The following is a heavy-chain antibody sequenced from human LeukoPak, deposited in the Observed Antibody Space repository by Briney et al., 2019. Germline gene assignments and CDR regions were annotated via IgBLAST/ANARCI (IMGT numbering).Heavy chain of an antibody. J-gene: IGHJ4*02. V-gene: IGHV1-2*02. D-gene: IGHD3-3*01. CDR1: GYRFTGYY. CDR3: ARDSPFTIFGVVTTYAFDY. Sequence: ASVKVSCKASGYRFTGYYMHWVRQAPGQGLEWMGWIKPNSGGTNYAQKFQGRVTMTRDTSISTAYMELSRLRSDDTAVYYCARDSPFTIFGVVTTYAFDYWGQGTLVTVSS. CDR2: IKPNSGGT.